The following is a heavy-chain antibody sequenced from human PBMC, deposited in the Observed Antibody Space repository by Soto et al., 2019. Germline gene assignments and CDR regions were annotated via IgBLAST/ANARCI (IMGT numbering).Heavy chain of an antibody. V-gene: IGHV3-23*01. CDR1: GFTFSSYA. J-gene: IGHJ6*02. CDR2: ISGSGGST. CDR3: AKGGTTRIWFGTYGMDV. D-gene: IGHD3-10*01. Sequence: PGGSLRLSCAASGFTFSSYAMSWVRQAPGKGLEWVSAISGSGGSTYYADSVKGRFTISRDNSKNTLYLQMNSLRAEDTAVYYCAKGGTTRIWFGTYGMDVWGQGTTVTVSS.